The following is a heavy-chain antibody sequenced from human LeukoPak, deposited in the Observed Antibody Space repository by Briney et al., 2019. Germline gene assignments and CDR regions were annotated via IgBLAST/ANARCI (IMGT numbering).Heavy chain of an antibody. CDR2: IDIPGNT. CDR1: GFTLSTYD. D-gene: IGHD6-19*01. J-gene: IGHJ5*02. V-gene: IGHV3-13*01. CDR3: ARAVAGTHWFDP. Sequence: GGSLRLSCAASGFTLSTYDMHWVRQPPGKGLEGVSGIDIPGNTYYPDSVKGRFTMSRESAKNSLYLQMNNLRAGDTAVYYCARAVAGTHWFDPWGQGTLVTVSS.